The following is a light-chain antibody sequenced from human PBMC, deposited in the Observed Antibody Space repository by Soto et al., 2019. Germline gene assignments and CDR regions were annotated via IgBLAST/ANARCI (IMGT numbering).Light chain of an antibody. CDR2: DAS. CDR3: QQRSNWPLT. CDR1: QSVSSY. Sequence: IALTQSPAILSLSPGERATLSCRASQSVSSYLAWYQQKPGQAPRLLIYDASNRATGIPARFSGSGSGTDFTLTISSLEPEDFAVYYCQQRSNWPLTFGGGTKVDI. J-gene: IGKJ4*01. V-gene: IGKV3-11*01.